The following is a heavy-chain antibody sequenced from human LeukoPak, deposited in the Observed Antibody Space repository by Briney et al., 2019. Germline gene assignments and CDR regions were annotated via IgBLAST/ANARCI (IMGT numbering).Heavy chain of an antibody. D-gene: IGHD2-15*01. CDR1: GFTFSSYA. V-gene: IGHV3-30-3*01. Sequence: HPWGSLRLSCAASGFTFSSYAMHWVRQAPGKGLEWVAVISYDGSNKYYADSVKGRFTISRDNSKNTLYLQMNSLRAEDTAVYYCARDHRWYCSGGSCYSSAFDIWGQGTMVTVSS. CDR3: ARDHRWYCSGGSCYSSAFDI. J-gene: IGHJ3*02. CDR2: ISYDGSNK.